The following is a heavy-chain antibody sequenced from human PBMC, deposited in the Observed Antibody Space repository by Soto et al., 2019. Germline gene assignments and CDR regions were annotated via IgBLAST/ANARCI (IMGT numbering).Heavy chain of an antibody. V-gene: IGHV4-30-2*03. CDR2: MYYGRST. Sequence: PSETLSLTCAVSGGSISSGGYSWSWIRQPPGKGLEWIGCMYYGRSTNYNPSLKSRVTISVDTSKNQFSLKLSSVTAADTAVYYCARRTGGYSYGHGYYYYGMDVWGQGTTVTVSS. CDR1: GGSISSGGYS. J-gene: IGHJ6*02. D-gene: IGHD5-18*01. CDR3: ARRTGGYSYGHGYYYYGMDV.